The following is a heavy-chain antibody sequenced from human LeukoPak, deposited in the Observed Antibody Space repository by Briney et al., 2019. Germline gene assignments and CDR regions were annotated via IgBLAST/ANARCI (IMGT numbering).Heavy chain of an antibody. CDR1: GFTFDDYA. J-gene: IGHJ1*01. D-gene: IGHD3-22*01. CDR3: ARDQIPLDSSGRTLYFQH. Sequence: PGGSLRLSCAASGFTFDDYAMYWVRQAPGKGLEWVSGISWNSGIIGYADSVKGRFTISRDNAKNSLYLQMNSLRAEDTAVYYCARDQIPLDSSGRTLYFQHWGQGTLVTVSS. V-gene: IGHV3-9*01. CDR2: ISWNSGII.